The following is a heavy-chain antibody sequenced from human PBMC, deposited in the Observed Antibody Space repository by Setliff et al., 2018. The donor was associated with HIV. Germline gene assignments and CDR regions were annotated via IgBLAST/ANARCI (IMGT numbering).Heavy chain of an antibody. CDR3: ARVDRVESAFDI. CDR2: IHYSGST. D-gene: IGHD2-15*01. J-gene: IGHJ3*02. Sequence: SETLSLTCSVSGGSIRSHWSWIRQPPGKGLEWVGYIHYSGSTKYNSSLKRRVTMSIDTSKNQFSLELSSATAAGTAIYYCARVDRVESAFDIWGQGAMVTVSS. CDR1: GGSIRSH. V-gene: IGHV4-59*11.